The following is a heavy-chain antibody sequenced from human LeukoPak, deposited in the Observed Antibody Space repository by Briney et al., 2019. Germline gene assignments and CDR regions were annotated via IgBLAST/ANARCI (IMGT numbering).Heavy chain of an antibody. CDR3: ARHNHSGSYYGD. CDR1: GGSISSYY. Sequence: PSETLSLTCTVSGGSISSYYWSWIRQPPGKGLEWIGYIYTSGSTNYNPPLKSRVTISVDTSKNQFSLKLSSVTAADTAVYYCARHNHSGSYYGDWGQGTLVTVSS. CDR2: IYTSGST. J-gene: IGHJ4*02. V-gene: IGHV4-4*09. D-gene: IGHD1-26*01.